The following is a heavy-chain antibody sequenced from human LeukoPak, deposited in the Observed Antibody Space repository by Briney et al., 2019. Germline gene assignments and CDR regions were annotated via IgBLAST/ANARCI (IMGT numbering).Heavy chain of an antibody. CDR1: GYTFTSYD. V-gene: IGHV1-8*01. Sequence: VSVKVSCKASGYTFTSYDINWVRQATGQGLEWMGWMNPNSGNTGYAQKFQGRVTMTRNTSISTAYMELSSLRSEDTAVYYCARRCGSGSYQTFDPWGQGTLVTVSS. D-gene: IGHD3-10*01. CDR2: MNPNSGNT. J-gene: IGHJ5*02. CDR3: ARRCGSGSYQTFDP.